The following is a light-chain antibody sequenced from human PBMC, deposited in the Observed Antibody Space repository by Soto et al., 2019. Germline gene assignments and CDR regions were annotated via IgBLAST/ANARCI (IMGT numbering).Light chain of an antibody. CDR2: EVS. CDR1: SSDVGGYNY. J-gene: IGLJ2*01. Sequence: QSALTQPASVSRSPGQSLTISCTGTSSDVGGYNYVSWYQQHPGKAPKLMIYEVSNRPSGVSNRFSGSKSGNTASLTISGLQAEDEADYYCSSYTSSSTVVFGGGTKLTVL. V-gene: IGLV2-14*01. CDR3: SSYTSSSTVV.